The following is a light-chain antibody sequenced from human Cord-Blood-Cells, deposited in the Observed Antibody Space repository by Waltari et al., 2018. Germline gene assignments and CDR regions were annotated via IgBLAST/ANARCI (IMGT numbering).Light chain of an antibody. CDR3: NSRDSSGNHLV. V-gene: IGLV3-19*01. Sequence: SSELTQDPAVSVSLGQTVRITCQGDSLRSYYGNRYQQKPGQAPVLVIYGKNNRPSGIPDRFSGSSSGNTASLTITGAQAEDEADYYCNSRDSSGNHLVFGTGTKVTVL. J-gene: IGLJ1*01. CDR2: GKN. CDR1: SLRSYY.